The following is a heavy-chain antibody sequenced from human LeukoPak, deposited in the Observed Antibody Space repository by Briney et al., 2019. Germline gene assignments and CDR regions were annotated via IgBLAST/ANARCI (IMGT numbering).Heavy chain of an antibody. CDR2: INPSGGST. J-gene: IGHJ6*02. V-gene: IGHV1-46*01. CDR3: ARDQGPNDFWSGYYYYYGIDV. CDR1: GYTFTSYY. Sequence: ASVKVSCKASGYTFTSYYMHWVRQAPGQGLEWMGIINPSGGSTSYAQKFQGRVTMTRDTSTSTVYMELSSLRSEDTAVYYCARDQGPNDFWSGYYYYYGIDVWGQGTTVTVSS. D-gene: IGHD3-3*01.